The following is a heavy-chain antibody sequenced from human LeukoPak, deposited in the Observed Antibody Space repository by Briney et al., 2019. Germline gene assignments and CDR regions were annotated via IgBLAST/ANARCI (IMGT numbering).Heavy chain of an antibody. Sequence: GGSLRLSCAASGLTFSDYYMSWIRQAPGKGLECVSYISSSGSTIYYADSVKGRFTISRDNAKNSLYLQMNSLRVEDTAVYYCARGRWDYDSSGYYHPVYWGQGTLVTVSS. V-gene: IGHV3-11*04. D-gene: IGHD3-22*01. J-gene: IGHJ4*02. CDR1: GLTFSDYY. CDR3: ARGRWDYDSSGYYHPVY. CDR2: ISSSGSTI.